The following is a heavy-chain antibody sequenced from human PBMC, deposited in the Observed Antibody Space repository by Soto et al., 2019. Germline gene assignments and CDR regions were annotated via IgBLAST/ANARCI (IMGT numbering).Heavy chain of an antibody. J-gene: IGHJ6*02. CDR1: GFTFSSYS. Sequence: GGSLRLSCATSGFTFSSYSMNWVRQAQGMGLEWVSSISSSSRYIYYADSVRGRFTISRDNAKNSLYLQINSLRAEDTAVYYCARDRLVAATSAPPYCYYGMDVWGQGTTVTVSS. CDR2: ISSSSRYI. CDR3: ARDRLVAATSAPPYCYYGMDV. V-gene: IGHV3-21*01. D-gene: IGHD2-15*01.